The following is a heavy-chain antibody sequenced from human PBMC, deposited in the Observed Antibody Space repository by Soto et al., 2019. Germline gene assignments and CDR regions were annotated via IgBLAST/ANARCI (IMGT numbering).Heavy chain of an antibody. CDR3: AREGGDILTGYYRSFDY. CDR2: INAGNGNT. D-gene: IGHD3-9*01. Sequence: QVQLVQSGAEVKKPGASVKVSCKASGYTFTSYAMHWVRQAPGQRLEWMGWINAGNGNTKYSQKFQGRVTITRDTSASTAYMELSSLRSEDTAVYYCAREGGDILTGYYRSFDYWGQGTLVTVSS. V-gene: IGHV1-3*01. J-gene: IGHJ4*02. CDR1: GYTFTSYA.